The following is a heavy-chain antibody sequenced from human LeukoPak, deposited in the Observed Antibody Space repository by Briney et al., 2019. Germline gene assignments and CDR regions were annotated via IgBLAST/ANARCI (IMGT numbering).Heavy chain of an antibody. D-gene: IGHD6-19*01. CDR3: ARVAGWHWFDP. J-gene: IGHJ5*02. CDR1: GFTLSSYD. Sequence: GGSLRLSCAASGFTLSSYDMTWVRQAPGRGLEWVSSIRPSGDNTYYGDSVKGRFTISRDNSKNTVYLQMNNMRVDDTAVYYCARVAGWHWFDPWGQGALVTVSS. V-gene: IGHV3-23*01. CDR2: IRPSGDNT.